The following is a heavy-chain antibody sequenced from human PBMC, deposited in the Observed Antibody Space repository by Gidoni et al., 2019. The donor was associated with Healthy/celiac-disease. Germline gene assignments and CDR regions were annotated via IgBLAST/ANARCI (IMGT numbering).Heavy chain of an antibody. D-gene: IGHD3-22*01. J-gene: IGHJ4*02. CDR3: ARDGVYDSSGYFDY. Sequence: SLKGRFTISRDNAKNSLYLQMHSLRAEDTAVYYCARDGVYDSSGYFDYWGQGTLVTVSS. V-gene: IGHV3-21*01.